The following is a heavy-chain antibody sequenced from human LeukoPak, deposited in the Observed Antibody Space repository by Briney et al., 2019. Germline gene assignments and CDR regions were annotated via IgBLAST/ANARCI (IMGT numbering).Heavy chain of an antibody. J-gene: IGHJ4*02. CDR1: GLTFSDYY. V-gene: IGHV3-11*04. CDR3: ARDTRTFDH. Sequence: GGSLRLSCAASGLTFSDYYMTWIRQAPGRGLEWVSYISSSGSTIYYADSVKGRFTISRDNAKNSLFLQMNSLRAEDTAVYYCARDTRTFDHWGQGTLVTVSS. CDR2: ISSSGSTI. D-gene: IGHD1-26*01.